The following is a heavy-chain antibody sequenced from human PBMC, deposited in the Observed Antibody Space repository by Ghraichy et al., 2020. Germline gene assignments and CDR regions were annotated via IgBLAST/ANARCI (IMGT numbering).Heavy chain of an antibody. D-gene: IGHD1-14*01. V-gene: IGHV1-2*02. J-gene: IGHJ4*02. Sequence: ASVKVSCQASGYTFTTYYIHWVRQAPGQGLEWMAWIYCNSGVTGYAQKFQGRVTLTRDTSTSTVYMELSRLTSDDTAVYFCARDPPGSTRHFDFWGQGTLVTVSS. CDR3: ARDPPGSTRHFDF. CDR1: GYTFTTYY. CDR2: IYCNSGVT.